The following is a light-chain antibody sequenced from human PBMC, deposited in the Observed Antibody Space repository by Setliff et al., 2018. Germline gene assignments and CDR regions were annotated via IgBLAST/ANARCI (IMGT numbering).Light chain of an antibody. CDR2: EVS. Sequence: QSVLTQPPSASGSPGQSVTISCTGTSSDVGGYNYVSWYQQHPGKAPKLMIYEVSKRLSGVPDRFSGSKSGNTASLTVSGLQAEDEADYYCSSYAGSNNPEVFGTGTKGTVL. J-gene: IGLJ1*01. CDR3: SSYAGSNNPEV. CDR1: SSDVGGYNY. V-gene: IGLV2-8*01.